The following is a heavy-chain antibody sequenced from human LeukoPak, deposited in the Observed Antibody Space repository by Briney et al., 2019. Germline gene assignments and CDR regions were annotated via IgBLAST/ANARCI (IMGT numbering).Heavy chain of an antibody. CDR3: ARDSGGEVDY. CDR1: GGSISSGGYS. Sequence: SETLSLTCAVSGGSISSGGYSWSWIRQPAGKGLEWIGRIYTSGSINYNPSLKSRVTMSVDTSKNQFSLKLSSVTAADTAVYYCARDSGGEVDYWGQGTLVTVSS. CDR2: IYTSGSI. J-gene: IGHJ4*02. V-gene: IGHV4-61*02. D-gene: IGHD3-10*01.